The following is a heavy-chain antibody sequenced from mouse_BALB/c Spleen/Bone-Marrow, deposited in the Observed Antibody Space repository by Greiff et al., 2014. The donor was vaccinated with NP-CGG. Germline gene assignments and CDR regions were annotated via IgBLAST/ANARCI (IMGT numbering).Heavy chain of an antibody. CDR3: AGCDGYSYYFDY. Sequence: VNLVESGADLVRPGSSVKISCKASGYAFSNYWMNWVKQRPGQGLEWIGQIYPGDGDTNYNGKFKGKATLTADKSSSTAYMQLSSLTSEDSAVYFCAGCDGYSYYFDYWGQGTTLTVSS. CDR1: GYAFSNYW. D-gene: IGHD2-3*01. CDR2: IYPGDGDT. V-gene: IGHV1-80*01. J-gene: IGHJ2*01.